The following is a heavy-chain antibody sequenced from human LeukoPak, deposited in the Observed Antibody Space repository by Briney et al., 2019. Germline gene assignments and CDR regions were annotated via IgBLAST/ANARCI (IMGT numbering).Heavy chain of an antibody. V-gene: IGHV4-59*08. CDR3: ARHLNVDTSLIDWFDP. CDR2: IYYSGGT. CDR1: GGSISSYF. Sequence: PSETLSLTCTVSGGSISSYFWSRIRQPPGQGLEWIGYIYYSGGTNYNPSLKSRVTISVDTSKNQFSLKLSSVTAADTAVYYCARHLNVDTSLIDWFDPWGQGTLVTVSS. D-gene: IGHD5-18*01. J-gene: IGHJ5*02.